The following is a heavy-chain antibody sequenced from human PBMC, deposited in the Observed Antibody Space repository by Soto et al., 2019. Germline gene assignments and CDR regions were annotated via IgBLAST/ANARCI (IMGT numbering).Heavy chain of an antibody. J-gene: IGHJ4*02. V-gene: IGHV3-23*01. CDR3: AKGSRSSSYYLAY. CDR2: LTDSGGST. D-gene: IGHD6-6*01. CDR1: GFIFSSYA. Sequence: SLRLSCTASGFIFSSYAMAWVRQAPGKGLEWVSALTDSGGSTYYVDSVKGRLTISRDNSKNTLFLQMNSLRAEDTAVYFCAKGSRSSSYYLAYWGQGTLVPVSS.